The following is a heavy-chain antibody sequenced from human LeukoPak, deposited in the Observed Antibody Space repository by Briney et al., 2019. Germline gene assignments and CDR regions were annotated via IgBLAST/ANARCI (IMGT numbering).Heavy chain of an antibody. J-gene: IGHJ4*02. V-gene: IGHV4-39*01. CDR3: ARHSRYYGSGRRLDY. Sequence: SETLSLTCTVSGGSISSSIYYWGWIRQPPGKGLEWIGSIYYSGSTYYNPSLKSRVTISVDTSKNQFSLKLSSVTAADTAVYYCARHSRYYGSGRRLDYWGQGTLVTVSS. CDR1: GGSISSSIYY. CDR2: IYYSGST. D-gene: IGHD3-10*01.